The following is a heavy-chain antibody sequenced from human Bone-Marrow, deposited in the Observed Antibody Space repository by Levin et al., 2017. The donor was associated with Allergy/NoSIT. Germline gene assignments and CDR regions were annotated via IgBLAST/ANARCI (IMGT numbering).Heavy chain of an antibody. V-gene: IGHV4-59*01. J-gene: IGHJ4*02. CDR1: GGSINSYY. CDR3: ARQPVNTAAFDH. CDR2: IYYSGTT. D-gene: IGHD5-18*01. Sequence: ASETLSLTCTVSGGSINSYYWSWIRQPPGKGLEWIGYIYYSGTTNYNPSLKGRVTISVDTSKNQLSLKLSSVTAADTAMYYCARQPVNTAAFDHWGQGTLVTVSS.